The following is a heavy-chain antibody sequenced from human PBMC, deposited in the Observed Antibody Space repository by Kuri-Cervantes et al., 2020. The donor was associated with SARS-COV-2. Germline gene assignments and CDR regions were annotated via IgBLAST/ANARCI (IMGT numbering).Heavy chain of an antibody. D-gene: IGHD3-22*01. CDR2: IYTSGST. J-gene: IGHJ4*02. CDR1: GGPISTYY. Sequence: SETLSLTCAVSGGPISTYYWTWIRQPPGKGLEWIGRIYTSGSTNYNPSLKSRVTMSVDTSKNQFSLKLSSVTAADTAVYYCARDADSSGSLDYWGQGTLVTVSS. CDR3: ARDADSSGSLDY. V-gene: IGHV4-4*07.